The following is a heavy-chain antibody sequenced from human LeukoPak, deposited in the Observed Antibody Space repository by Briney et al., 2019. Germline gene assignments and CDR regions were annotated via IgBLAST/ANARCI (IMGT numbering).Heavy chain of an antibody. J-gene: IGHJ4*02. D-gene: IGHD3-16*01. CDR2: IYSGGST. CDR3: ARVGSLEGFIFDY. CDR1: GFTVSSNY. V-gene: IGHV3-66*01. Sequence: PGGSLRLSCAASGFTVSSNYMSWVRQAPGKGLEWVSVIYSGGSTYYADSVKGRFTISRDNSKNTLYLQMNSLRAEDTAVYYCARVGSLEGFIFDYWGQGTLVTVSS.